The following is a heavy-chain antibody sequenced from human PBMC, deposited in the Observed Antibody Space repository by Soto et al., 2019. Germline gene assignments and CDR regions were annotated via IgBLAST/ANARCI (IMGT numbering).Heavy chain of an antibody. J-gene: IGHJ6*02. CDR3: PSPYGMDV. CDR1: GGSISSSSYY. CDR2: IYYSGST. Sequence: PSETLSLTCTVSGGSISSSSYYWGWIRQPPGKGLEWIGSIYYSGSTYYNPSLKSRVTISVDTSKNQFSLKLSSVTAADTAVYYCPSPYGMDVWGQGTTVTVSS. V-gene: IGHV4-39*01.